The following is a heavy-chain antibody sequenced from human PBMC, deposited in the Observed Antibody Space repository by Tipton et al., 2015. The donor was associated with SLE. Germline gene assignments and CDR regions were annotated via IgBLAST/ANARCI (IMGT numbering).Heavy chain of an antibody. CDR3: ARVSPYCGGDCYPVDY. CDR2: INHSGST. CDR1: GGSFSGYY. Sequence: TLSLTFAVYGGSFSGYYWSWIRQPPGKGLEWMGEINHSGSTNYNPSLKRRVTISVDTSKNQFSLKLSSVTAADTAVYYCARVSPYCGGDCYPVDYWGQGTLVTVSS. D-gene: IGHD2-21*01. V-gene: IGHV4-34*01. J-gene: IGHJ4*02.